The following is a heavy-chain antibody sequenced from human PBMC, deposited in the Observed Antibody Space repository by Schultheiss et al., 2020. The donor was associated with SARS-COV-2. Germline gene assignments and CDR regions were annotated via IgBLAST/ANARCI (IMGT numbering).Heavy chain of an antibody. Sequence: GGSLRLSCAASGFTFSTYAMNWVRQAPGKGLEWVSAISGSGHTTYSADSVKGRFTISRDNSKNTLYLQMNSLRAEDTAVYYCARGYTSPTSFDYWGQGTLVTVSS. J-gene: IGHJ4*02. CDR1: GFTFSTYA. V-gene: IGHV3-23*01. CDR2: ISGSGHTT. D-gene: IGHD6-19*01. CDR3: ARGYTSPTSFDY.